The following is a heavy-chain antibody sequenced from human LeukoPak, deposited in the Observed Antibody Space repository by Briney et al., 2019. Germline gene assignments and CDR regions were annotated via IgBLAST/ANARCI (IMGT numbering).Heavy chain of an antibody. CDR3: ARLNGDRYGKFDF. D-gene: IGHD2-21*02. CDR1: GGSISSSSYY. CDR2: IYYSGST. V-gene: IGHV4-39*01. J-gene: IGHJ4*02. Sequence: SETLSLTCTVSGGSISSSSYYWGWIRQPPGKGLEWIGSIYYSGSTYYNPSLKSRVTISVDTSKNQFSLKLSSVTAADTAVYYCARLNGDRYGKFDFWGQGTVVTVSS.